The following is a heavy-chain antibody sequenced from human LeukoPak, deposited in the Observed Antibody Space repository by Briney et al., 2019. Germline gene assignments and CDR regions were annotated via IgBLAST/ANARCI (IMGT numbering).Heavy chain of an antibody. Sequence: GGSLRLSCAASGFTFSSYGMHWVRQAPGKGLEWVAVISYDGSNKYYADSVKGRFTISRDNSKNTLYLQMNSLRAEDTAVYYCAKESDCGDYRGTFDYWGQGTLVTVSS. CDR3: AKESDCGDYRGTFDY. J-gene: IGHJ4*02. D-gene: IGHD4-17*01. CDR1: GFTFSSYG. CDR2: ISYDGSNK. V-gene: IGHV3-30*18.